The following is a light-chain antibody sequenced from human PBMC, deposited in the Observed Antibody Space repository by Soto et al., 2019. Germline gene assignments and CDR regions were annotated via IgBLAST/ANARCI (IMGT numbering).Light chain of an antibody. Sequence: IQLTQSPSSLSASVGDRVTIACRASQGISSYLAWYQQKPRKAPQLLIYAASTLQSGVPSGFSGSGSGTDFTLTISGLQPEDFVTYYCQQLKSSPFTFGPGTKVDIK. CDR2: AAS. CDR1: QGISSY. J-gene: IGKJ3*01. V-gene: IGKV1-9*01. CDR3: QQLKSSPFT.